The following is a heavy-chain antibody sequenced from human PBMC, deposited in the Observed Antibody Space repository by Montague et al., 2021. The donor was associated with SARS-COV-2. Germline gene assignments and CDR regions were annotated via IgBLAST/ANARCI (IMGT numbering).Heavy chain of an antibody. D-gene: IGHD3-9*01. Sequence: SETLSLTCTVSGGSISSSSYYWGWIRQPPGKGLEWIGSIYYSGSTYYNPSLKSRVTISVDTSKNQFSLKLSSVTAAGTAVYYCARQDDILTGYYYYGMGVWGQGTTVTVS. CDR2: IYYSGST. J-gene: IGHJ6*02. CDR3: ARQDDILTGYYYYGMGV. CDR1: GGSISSSSYY. V-gene: IGHV4-39*01.